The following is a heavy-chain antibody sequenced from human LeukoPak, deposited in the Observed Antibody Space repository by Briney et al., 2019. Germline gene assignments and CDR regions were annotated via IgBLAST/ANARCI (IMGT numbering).Heavy chain of an antibody. CDR1: GFTLSSYS. CDR3: AREGDYDILTGYYVDY. D-gene: IGHD3-9*01. Sequence: GGSLRLSCAASGFTLSSYSMNWVCQAPGKGLEWVSSISSSSSYIYYADSVKGRFTISRDNAKNSLYLQMNSLRAEDTAVYYCAREGDYDILTGYYVDYWGQATLVTVSS. V-gene: IGHV3-21*01. J-gene: IGHJ4*02. CDR2: ISSSSSYI.